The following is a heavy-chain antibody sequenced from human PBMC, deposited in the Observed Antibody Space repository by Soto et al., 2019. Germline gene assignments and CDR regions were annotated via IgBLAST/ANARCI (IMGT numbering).Heavy chain of an antibody. V-gene: IGHV1-69*13. CDR1: GGTFSSYA. CDR3: ARVRFFSEASYYYYYGMDV. J-gene: IGHJ6*02. CDR2: IIPIFGTA. Sequence: GASVKVSCKASGGTFSSYAISWVRQAPGQGLEWMGGIIPIFGTANYAQKFQGRVTITADESTSTAYMELSSLRSEDTAVYYCARVRFFSEASYYYYYGMDVWGQGTTVTVSS. D-gene: IGHD3-3*01.